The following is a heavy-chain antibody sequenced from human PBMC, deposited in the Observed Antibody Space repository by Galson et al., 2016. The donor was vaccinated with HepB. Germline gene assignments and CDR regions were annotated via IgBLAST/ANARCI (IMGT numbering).Heavy chain of an antibody. CDR1: GFTVSSNY. CDR3: AREGQGYDSSGYYSEAFDI. D-gene: IGHD3-22*01. Sequence: SLRLSCAASGFTVSSNYMSWVRQAPGKGLEWVSFIYSGGSTYYADSVKGRFTISRDNSKNTLYLQMNSLRAEDTAVYYCAREGQGYDSSGYYSEAFDIWAKGQWSPSLQ. J-gene: IGHJ3*02. V-gene: IGHV3-53*01. CDR2: IYSGGST.